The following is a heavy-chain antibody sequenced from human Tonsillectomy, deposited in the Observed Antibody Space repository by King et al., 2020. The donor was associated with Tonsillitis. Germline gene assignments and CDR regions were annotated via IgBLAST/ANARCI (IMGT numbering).Heavy chain of an antibody. Sequence: VQLVESGGGLVQPGGSLRLSCAASGFIFSSYWMSWVRQAPGKGLEWVANIKEDGSEKYYVDSVKGRFTISRDNAKNSLYLQMNSLRAEDTAVYYCARVSWDYCESSGEPSAFDIWGQGTMVTVSS. CDR1: GFIFSSYW. V-gene: IGHV3-7*03. CDR3: ARVSWDYCESSGEPSAFDI. D-gene: IGHD3-22*01. CDR2: IKEDGSEK. J-gene: IGHJ3*02.